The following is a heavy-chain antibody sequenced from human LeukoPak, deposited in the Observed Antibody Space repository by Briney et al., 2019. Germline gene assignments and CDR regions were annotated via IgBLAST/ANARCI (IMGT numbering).Heavy chain of an antibody. J-gene: IGHJ4*02. Sequence: GGSLRLSCAASGFTFSASAIHWVRQASGKGLEWVGRIKSKTDGGTTDYAAPVKGRFTISRDDSKNTLYLQMNSLKTEDTAVYYCTTGKVVRGVIHYWGQGTLVTVSS. V-gene: IGHV3-15*01. CDR1: GFTFSASA. D-gene: IGHD3-10*01. CDR2: IKSKTDGGTT. CDR3: TTGKVVRGVIHY.